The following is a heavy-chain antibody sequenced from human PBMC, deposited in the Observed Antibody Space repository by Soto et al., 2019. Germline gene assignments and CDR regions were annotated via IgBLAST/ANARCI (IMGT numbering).Heavy chain of an antibody. CDR1: GGSISSFH. D-gene: IGHD6-13*01. J-gene: IGHJ5*02. CDR3: ARGGASTWYDWFDP. Sequence: SETLSLTCTVSGGSISSFHWSWVRQPPGKGLESIGYISYSGNTNYNPSLKSRVTISADTSKNQLSLKLNSVTAADTAVYYCARGGASTWYDWFDPWGQGILVTVSS. CDR2: ISYSGNT. V-gene: IGHV4-59*01.